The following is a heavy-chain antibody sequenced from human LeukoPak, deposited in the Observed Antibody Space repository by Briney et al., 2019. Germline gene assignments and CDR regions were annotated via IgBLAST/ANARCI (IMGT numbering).Heavy chain of an antibody. J-gene: IGHJ3*02. CDR1: GFTFSNYA. CDR3: TTFGTIVVVTATTFAAFDI. D-gene: IGHD2-21*02. V-gene: IGHV3-30*04. CDR2: TSYDGSNK. Sequence: PGGSLRLSCAASGFTFSNYAMHWVRQAPGKGLEWVAVTSYDGSNKYYADSVKGRFTISRDNSKNTLYLQMNSLKTEDTAVYYCTTFGTIVVVTATTFAAFDIWGQGTMVTVSS.